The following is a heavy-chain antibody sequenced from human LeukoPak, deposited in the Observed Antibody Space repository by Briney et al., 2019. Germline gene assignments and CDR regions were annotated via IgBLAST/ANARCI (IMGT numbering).Heavy chain of an antibody. J-gene: IGHJ5*02. D-gene: IGHD5-18*01. CDR1: GFTFDDYA. V-gene: IGHV3-9*01. CDR2: ISWNSGSI. CDR3: AKPGHTAMVSPSWFDP. Sequence: AVGSLRLSCAASGFTFDDYAMHWVRQAPGKGLEWVSGISWNSGSIGYADSVKGRFTISRDNAKNSLYLQMNSLRAEDTALYYCAKPGHTAMVSPSWFDPWGQGTLVTVSS.